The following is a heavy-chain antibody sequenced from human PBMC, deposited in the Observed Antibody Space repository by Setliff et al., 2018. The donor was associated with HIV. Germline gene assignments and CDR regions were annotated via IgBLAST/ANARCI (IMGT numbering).Heavy chain of an antibody. V-gene: IGHV4-61*09. CDR2: ISTGGAT. J-gene: IGHJ3*01. Sequence: SLTCTVSGGSISSGSYYWNWIRQPAGKGLEWVGQISTGGATDYNSSLKSRVTISLDKSKNQFSLRLNSVTAADTAVYYCARVLDGNHYDAFNLWGQGTTVTVSS. CDR1: GGSISSGSYY. CDR3: ARVLDGNHYDAFNL. D-gene: IGHD1-26*01.